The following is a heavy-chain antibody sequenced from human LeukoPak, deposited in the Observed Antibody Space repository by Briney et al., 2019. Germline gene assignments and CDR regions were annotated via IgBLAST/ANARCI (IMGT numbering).Heavy chain of an antibody. CDR1: GFTFSSYG. CDR3: AKFLTQQLVPGDFDY. J-gene: IGHJ4*02. D-gene: IGHD6-13*01. Sequence: PGGSLRLSCAASGFTFSSYGMHWVRQAPGKGLEWVAVISYDGSNKYYADSVKGRFTISRDNSKNTLYLQMNSLRAEDTAVYYCAKFLTQQLVPGDFDYWGQGTLVTVSS. V-gene: IGHV3-30*18. CDR2: ISYDGSNK.